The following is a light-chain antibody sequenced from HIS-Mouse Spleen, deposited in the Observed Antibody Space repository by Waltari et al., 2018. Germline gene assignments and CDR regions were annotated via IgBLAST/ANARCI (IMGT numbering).Light chain of an antibody. CDR3: CSYAGSSTVV. Sequence: QSALTQPASVSGSPGQSITISCTGTRIDFGSYNLVSWYQQHPGKAPKLMIYEGSKRPSGVSNRFSGSKSGNTASLTISGLQAEDEADYYCCSYAGSSTVVFGGGTKLTVL. V-gene: IGLV2-23*01. CDR2: EGS. CDR1: RIDFGSYNL. J-gene: IGLJ2*01.